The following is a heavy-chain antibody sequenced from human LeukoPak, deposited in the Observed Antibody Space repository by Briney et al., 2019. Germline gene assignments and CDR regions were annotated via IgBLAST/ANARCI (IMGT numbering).Heavy chain of an antibody. Sequence: GGSLRLSCAASGFTFSSYAMSWVRQAPGKGLEWVSAISGSGGSTHYADSVKGRFTISRDNSKNTLYLQMNSLRAEDTAVYYCARDFGYSGSYYYYYYYGMDVWGQGTTVTVSS. CDR3: ARDFGYSGSYYYYYYYGMDV. V-gene: IGHV3-23*01. CDR1: GFTFSSYA. D-gene: IGHD1-26*01. J-gene: IGHJ6*02. CDR2: ISGSGGST.